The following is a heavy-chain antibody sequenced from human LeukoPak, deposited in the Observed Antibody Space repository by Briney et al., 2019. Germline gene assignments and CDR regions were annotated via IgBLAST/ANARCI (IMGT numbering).Heavy chain of an antibody. V-gene: IGHV3-23*01. CDR1: GFTFSSYA. D-gene: IGHD3-3*01. CDR2: ISGSGGST. J-gene: IGHJ4*02. CDR3: ARDSEPDFWSGYYCLDY. Sequence: GGSLRLSCAASGFTFSSYAMSWVRQAPGKGLEWVSAISGSGGSTYHADSVKGRFTISRDNSKNTLYLQMNSLRAEDTAVYYCARDSEPDFWSGYYCLDYWGQGTLVTVSS.